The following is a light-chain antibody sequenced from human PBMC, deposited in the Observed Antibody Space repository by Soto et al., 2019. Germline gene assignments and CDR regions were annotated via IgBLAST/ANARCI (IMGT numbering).Light chain of an antibody. V-gene: IGKV3-15*01. CDR3: QQYSNWPLT. CDR1: QSVRSN. Sequence: EIVMTQSPVTLSVSPGERATLSCRASQSVRSNYLAWYQQRPGQAPRLLIYGASTRATGIPARFSGSGSGTEFTLTISSLQSEDLAVYYCQQYSNWPLTFGGGTKVEIK. CDR2: GAS. J-gene: IGKJ4*01.